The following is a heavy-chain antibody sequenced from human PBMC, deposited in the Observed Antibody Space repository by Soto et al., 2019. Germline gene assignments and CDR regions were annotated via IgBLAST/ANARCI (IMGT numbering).Heavy chain of an antibody. Sequence: PGGSLRLSCAASGSTFNTYAMTWVRQTPGKGLEWVSFITTRGARTYYADPVRGRFTISTDSSRNTLYLQMNSLRPDDTAVYFCARYRSDGSASFDSWGQGTRVTVPS. CDR3: ARYRSDGSASFDS. CDR2: ITTRGART. J-gene: IGHJ4*02. CDR1: GSTFNTYA. D-gene: IGHD3-9*01. V-gene: IGHV3-23*01.